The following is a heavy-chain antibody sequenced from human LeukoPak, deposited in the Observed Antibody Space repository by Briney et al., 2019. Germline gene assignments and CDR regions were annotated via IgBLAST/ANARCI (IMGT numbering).Heavy chain of an antibody. D-gene: IGHD2-15*01. J-gene: IGHJ5*02. CDR3: ARVDGSCSGGSCPSGNWFDP. CDR1: GYSISTNYS. CDR2: INHSGST. Sequence: SETLSLTCTVSGYSISTNYSWGWIRQPPGKGLEWIGEINHSGSTNYNPSLKGRVTISVDTSKNQFSLKLSSVTAADTAVYYCARVDGSCSGGSCPSGNWFDPWGQGTLVTVSS. V-gene: IGHV4-38-2*02.